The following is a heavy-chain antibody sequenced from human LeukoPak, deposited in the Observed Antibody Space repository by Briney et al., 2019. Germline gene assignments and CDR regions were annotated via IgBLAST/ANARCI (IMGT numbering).Heavy chain of an antibody. CDR1: GGSISSGDYY. Sequence: SETLSLTCTVSGGSISSGDYYWSWIRQPAGRGLEWIGRIYTSGSTNYNPSLNSRITISVDTSKNQFFLKLRSVTAADTAVYYCARGNNPISSLDYWGQGTLVTVSS. CDR3: ARGNNPISSLDY. J-gene: IGHJ4*02. D-gene: IGHD1/OR15-1a*01. CDR2: IYTSGST. V-gene: IGHV4-61*02.